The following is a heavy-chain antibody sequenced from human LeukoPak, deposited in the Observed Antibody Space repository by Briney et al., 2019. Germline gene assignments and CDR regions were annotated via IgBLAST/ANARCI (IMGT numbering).Heavy chain of an antibody. J-gene: IGHJ4*02. D-gene: IGHD5-18*01. Sequence: SQTLSPTCTVSGGSITSNSYSCGWIRQPPWKGLQWIVTLSHAGANFYNPSLKSRVTMPVDTSKNQFSLKLNSVTASDTAVHYCARLRGGVQLWGDWGQGTLVTVSS. CDR1: GGSITSNSYS. V-gene: IGHV4-39*01. CDR2: LSHAGAN. CDR3: ARLRGGVQLWGD.